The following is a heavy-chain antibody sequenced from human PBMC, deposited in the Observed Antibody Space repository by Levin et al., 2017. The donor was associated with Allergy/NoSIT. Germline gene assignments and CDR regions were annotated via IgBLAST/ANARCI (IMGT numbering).Heavy chain of an antibody. CDR1: GFTFSNYG. Sequence: GASVKVSCAASGFTFSNYGMLWVRQAPGKGLEWVAVISNDGSNKYYEDSVKGRFTISRDNSKNTLYLQMSSLRAEDTAIYYCAKGNQLLRGNYYYYYMDVWGKGATVTVSS. D-gene: IGHD5-12*01. J-gene: IGHJ6*03. CDR3: AKGNQLLRGNYYYYYMDV. V-gene: IGHV3-30*18. CDR2: ISNDGSNK.